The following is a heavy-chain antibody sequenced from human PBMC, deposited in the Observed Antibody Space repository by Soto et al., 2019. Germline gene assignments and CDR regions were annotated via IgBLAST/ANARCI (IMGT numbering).Heavy chain of an antibody. J-gene: IGHJ1*01. V-gene: IGHV3-66*01. CDR2: IYSGGST. D-gene: IGHD1-26*01. Sequence: EVQLVESGGGLVQPGGSLRLSCAASGFTVSSNYMSWVRQAPGKGLEWVSVIYSGGSTYYADSVQGRFAISRDNSKNTLYLQMNSVSAEDTAVYYCARDQVGAATEYFQHWGQGTLVTVSS. CDR1: GFTVSSNY. CDR3: ARDQVGAATEYFQH.